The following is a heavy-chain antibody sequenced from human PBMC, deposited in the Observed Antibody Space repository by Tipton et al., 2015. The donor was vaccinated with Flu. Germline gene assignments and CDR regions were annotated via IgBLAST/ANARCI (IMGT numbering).Heavy chain of an antibody. CDR3: AKDNRFGESPPHFDY. V-gene: IGHV3-9*01. CDR1: GFTLDDYA. Sequence: SLRLSCAASGFTLDDYAMHWVRQAPGKGLEWVSGISWNSGSIGHADSVKGRFTISRDNAKNSLYLQMNSLRAEDTALYYCAKDNRFGESPPHFDYWGQGTLVTVSS. CDR2: ISWNSGSI. D-gene: IGHD3-10*01. J-gene: IGHJ4*02.